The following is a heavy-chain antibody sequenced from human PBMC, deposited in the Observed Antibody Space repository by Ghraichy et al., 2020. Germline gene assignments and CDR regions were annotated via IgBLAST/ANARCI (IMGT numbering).Heavy chain of an antibody. CDR3: ARAATIAGGTIGNDR. D-gene: IGHD2-15*01. Sequence: TLSLTCAASGFSFSSSWMSWVRQAPGKGLEWVANIKQDGSAKYYVDSVKGRFTISRDNAKKSLYLEMNSLRAEDTAVYYCARAATIAGGTIGNDRWGQGTLVTVSS. V-gene: IGHV3-7*01. CDR2: IKQDGSAK. CDR1: GFSFSSSW. J-gene: IGHJ5*02.